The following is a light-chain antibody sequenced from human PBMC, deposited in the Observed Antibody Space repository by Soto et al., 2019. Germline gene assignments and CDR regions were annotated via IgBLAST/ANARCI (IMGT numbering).Light chain of an antibody. J-gene: IGKJ1*01. CDR3: QRHGAT. CDR2: GAS. CDR1: QNVSSSD. Sequence: EIVLTQSPGTLSLSPGERATLCCRASQNVSSSDLAWYQQKPGQAPRLLIYGASSRATGIPDRFSGSGSGTDFTLTISGLEPEDSAAYYCQRHGATFGQGTKVEIK. V-gene: IGKV3-20*01.